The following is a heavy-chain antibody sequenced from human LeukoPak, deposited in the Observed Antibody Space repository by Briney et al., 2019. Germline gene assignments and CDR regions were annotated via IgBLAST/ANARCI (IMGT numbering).Heavy chain of an antibody. D-gene: IGHD2-15*01. CDR3: ARDRYCSGGSCYSDY. V-gene: IGHV4-4*07. CDR2: IYTSGST. CDR1: GGSISSYY. J-gene: IGHJ4*02. Sequence: SEALSLTCTVSGGSISSYYWSWIRQPAGKGLEWIGRIYTSGSTNYNPSLKSRVTMSVDTSKNQFSLKLSSVTAADTAVYYCARDRYCSGGSCYSDYWGQGTLVTVSS.